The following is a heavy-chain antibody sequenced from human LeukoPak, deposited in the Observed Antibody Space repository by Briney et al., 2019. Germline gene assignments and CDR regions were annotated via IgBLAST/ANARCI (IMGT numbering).Heavy chain of an antibody. J-gene: IGHJ5*02. CDR3: ARQSSANPGNGFAP. CDR1: GYTFTSYG. CDR2: ISAYNGNT. Sequence: ASVKVSCKASGYTFTSYGIIWVRQAPGQGLEWMGWISAYNGNTNYAQKLQGRVTMTTDTSTTTAYMELRSLRFDDTAVYYCARQSSANPGNGFAPWGQGTLVTVSS. V-gene: IGHV1-18*01.